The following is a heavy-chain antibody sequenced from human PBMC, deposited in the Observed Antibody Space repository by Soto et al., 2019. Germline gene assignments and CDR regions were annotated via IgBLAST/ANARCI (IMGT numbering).Heavy chain of an antibody. CDR2: IFGSGVTT. Sequence: EVQLLESGGGLVQPGGSLRLSCAASGFNFSSDVMNWVRQIPGKGLEWVASIFGSGVTTYYADSVKGRFTISRDNSKNPLHLHQNGVSAEDTALYYCAKRQCGSFFAVFDLWAQGSRVPLSS. V-gene: IGHV3-23*01. CDR3: AKRQCGSFFAVFDL. D-gene: IGHD1-26*01. J-gene: IGHJ3*01. CDR1: GFNFSSDV.